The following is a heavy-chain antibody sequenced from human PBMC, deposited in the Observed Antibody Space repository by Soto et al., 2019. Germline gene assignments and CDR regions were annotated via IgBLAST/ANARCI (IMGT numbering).Heavy chain of an antibody. J-gene: IGHJ1*01. D-gene: IGHD5-12*01. CDR1: GFTFSSYG. V-gene: IGHV3-48*04. CDR2: ISSSSATV. CDR3: ARDGVLATGPIEH. Sequence: GGSLRLSCAASGFTFSSYGMHWVRQAPGKGLEWLSYISSSSATVYYVDSVKGRFTTSRDNAKNSLYLQMDSLRVEDTAVYYCARDGVLATGPIEHWGQGAQVNVSS.